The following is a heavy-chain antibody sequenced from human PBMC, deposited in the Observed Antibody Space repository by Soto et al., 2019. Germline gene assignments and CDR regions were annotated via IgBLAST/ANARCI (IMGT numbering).Heavy chain of an antibody. D-gene: IGHD6-19*01. CDR2: INPNSGGT. CDR3: ARYLSSGWYVDY. V-gene: IGHV1-2*02. J-gene: IGHJ4*02. Sequence: ASVKVSCKASGYTFTGYYMHWVRQAPVQGLEWMGWINPNSGGTNYAQKFQGRVTMTRDTSISTAYMELSRLRSDDTAVYYCARYLSSGWYVDYCGQGTLVTGSA. CDR1: GYTFTGYY.